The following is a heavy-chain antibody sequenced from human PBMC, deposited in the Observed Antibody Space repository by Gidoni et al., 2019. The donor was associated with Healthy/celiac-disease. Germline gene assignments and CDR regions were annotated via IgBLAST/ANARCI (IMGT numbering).Heavy chain of an antibody. Sequence: QVQLVQSGAEVKKPVASVKVSCKASGYTFTSYAMHWVRQAPGQRLEWMGWINAGNGNTKYSQKFQGRVTITRDTSASTAYMELSSLRSEDTAVYYCARGGTKTGYYFDYWGQGTLVTVSS. J-gene: IGHJ4*02. CDR2: INAGNGNT. V-gene: IGHV1-3*01. CDR3: ARGGTKTGYYFDY. D-gene: IGHD1-7*01. CDR1: GYTFTSYA.